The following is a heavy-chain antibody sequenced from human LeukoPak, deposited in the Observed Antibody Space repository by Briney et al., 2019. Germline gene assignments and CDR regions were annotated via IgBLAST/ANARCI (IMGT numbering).Heavy chain of an antibody. CDR1: GGSIGSYY. Sequence: PSETLSLTCTVSGGSIGSYYWTWIRQPPGKRLEWIGFVYHSGTTNYNPSLKSRVTISIDTSKNQFSLKLSSVTAADTAVYYCARGDPQWVVTDSSGQGTLVTVSS. J-gene: IGHJ4*02. D-gene: IGHD6-19*01. CDR2: VYHSGTT. CDR3: ARGDPQWVVTDS. V-gene: IGHV4-59*01.